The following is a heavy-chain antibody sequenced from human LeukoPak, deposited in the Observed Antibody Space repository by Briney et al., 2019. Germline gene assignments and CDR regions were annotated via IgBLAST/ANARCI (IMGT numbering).Heavy chain of an antibody. J-gene: IGHJ4*02. V-gene: IGHV4-59*01. CDR2: IYSSGST. CDR1: GGSIRGYY. CDR3: ARAAYVAFGEPNFDY. Sequence: PSETLSLTCNVSGGSIRGYYWSWIRQSPEKGLEWIGYIYSSGSTNYNPSLKSRVTMSVDTSKNQLSLKVSSVTAADTAVYYCARAAYVAFGEPNFDYWGQGTLVTVSS. D-gene: IGHD3-10*01.